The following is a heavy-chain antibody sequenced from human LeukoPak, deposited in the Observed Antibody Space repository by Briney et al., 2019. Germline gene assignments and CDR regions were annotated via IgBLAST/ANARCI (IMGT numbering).Heavy chain of an antibody. D-gene: IGHD3-9*01. CDR2: ISYSWTT. V-gene: IGHV4-39*07. CDR3: VRVIDWSRWFDP. J-gene: IGHJ5*02. Sequence: SETLSLTCTVSGGSISSSGYYGGWIRQPPGKGLKWIASISYSWTTYYNPSLKSRVTMSVDTSKNQFSLKLSSVTAADTAVYYCVRVIDWSRWFDPWGQGTLVTVSS. CDR1: GGSISSSGYY.